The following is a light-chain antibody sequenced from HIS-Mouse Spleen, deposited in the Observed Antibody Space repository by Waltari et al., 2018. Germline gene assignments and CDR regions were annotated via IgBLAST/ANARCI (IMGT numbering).Light chain of an antibody. V-gene: IGLV1-47*01. CDR1: SSNIGSNY. CDR3: AAWDDSLSGPV. J-gene: IGLJ3*02. Sequence: QSVLTQPPSASGTPGQRVTISCSGSSSNIGSNYVYWYQQLPGTAPNSLIYRNKPRPSGVPDRFSGSKSGTSASLAISGLRSEDEADYYCAAWDDSLSGPVFGGGTKLTVL. CDR2: RNK.